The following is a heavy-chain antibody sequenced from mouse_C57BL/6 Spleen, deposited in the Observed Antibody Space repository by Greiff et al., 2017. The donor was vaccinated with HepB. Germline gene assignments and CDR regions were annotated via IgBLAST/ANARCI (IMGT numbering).Heavy chain of an antibody. CDR1: GFTFSSYA. CDR2: ISDGGSYT. CDR3: AKGLGRGFAY. V-gene: IGHV5-4*01. D-gene: IGHD4-1*01. J-gene: IGHJ3*01. Sequence: EVQLVESGGGLVKPGGSLKLSCAASGFTFSSYAMSWVRQTPEKRLEWVATISDGGSYTYYPDNVKGRFTISRDNAKNNLYLQMSHLKSEDTAMYYCAKGLGRGFAYWGQGTLVTVSA.